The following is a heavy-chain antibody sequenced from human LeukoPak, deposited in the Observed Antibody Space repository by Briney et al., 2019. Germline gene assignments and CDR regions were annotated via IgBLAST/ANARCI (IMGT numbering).Heavy chain of an antibody. CDR2: IRYDGSNK. CDR3: AIPYDSSGYYYGDAFDI. D-gene: IGHD3-22*01. V-gene: IGHV3-30*02. J-gene: IGHJ3*02. Sequence: GGSLRLSCAASGFTFSSYGMQWVRQAPGKGLEWVAFIRYDGSNKYYADSVKGRFTISRDNSKNTLYLQMNSLRAEDTAVYYCAIPYDSSGYYYGDAFDIWRQGTMVTVSS. CDR1: GFTFSSYG.